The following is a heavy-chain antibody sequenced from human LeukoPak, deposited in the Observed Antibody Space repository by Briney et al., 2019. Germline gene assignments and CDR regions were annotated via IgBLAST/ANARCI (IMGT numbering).Heavy chain of an antibody. V-gene: IGHV1-69*06. Sequence: ASVKVSCKASGCTFSSYAISWVRQAPGQGLEWMGGIIPIFGTADYAQKFQGRVTITADKSTSTDYMELSSLRSEDTAVYYCARVPPIYGDYYYYGMDVWGKGTTVTVSS. CDR2: IIPIFGTA. CDR3: ARVPPIYGDYYYYGMDV. J-gene: IGHJ6*04. CDR1: GCTFSSYA. D-gene: IGHD4-17*01.